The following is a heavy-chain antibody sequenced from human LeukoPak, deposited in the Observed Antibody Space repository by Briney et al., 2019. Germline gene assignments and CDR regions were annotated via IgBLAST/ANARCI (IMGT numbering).Heavy chain of an antibody. CDR2: ISGSGGST. CDR1: GFTFSSYA. J-gene: IGHJ4*02. D-gene: IGHD3-3*01. CDR3: AKEGRLFGGVIGLGIDY. V-gene: IGHV3-23*01. Sequence: GGSLRLSCAASGFTFSSYAMSWVRQAPGKGLEWVSAISGSGGSTYYADSVKGRFTISRDNSKNTLYLQMNSLRAEDTAVYYCAKEGRLFGGVIGLGIDYWGQGTLVTVSS.